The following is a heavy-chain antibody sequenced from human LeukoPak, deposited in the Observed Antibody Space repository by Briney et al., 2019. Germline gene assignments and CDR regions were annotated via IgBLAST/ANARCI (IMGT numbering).Heavy chain of an antibody. D-gene: IGHD6-13*01. CDR2: IYHIGST. J-gene: IGHJ3*02. Sequence: PSETLSLTCSLSGDSFNSYYWTWIRQPPGKGLEWIGYIYHIGSTYYNPSLRSRVTISVDRSKNQFSLRLSSVTAADTAVYYCARGQDKSSSWAFDIWGQGTMITVSS. CDR1: GDSFNSYY. CDR3: ARGQDKSSSWAFDI. V-gene: IGHV4-59*12.